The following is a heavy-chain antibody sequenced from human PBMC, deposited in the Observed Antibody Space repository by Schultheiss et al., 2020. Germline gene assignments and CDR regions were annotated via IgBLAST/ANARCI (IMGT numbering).Heavy chain of an antibody. D-gene: IGHD6-19*01. V-gene: IGHV4-34*01. CDR2: IYRSGST. CDR1: GASFSGYY. Sequence: SQTLSLTCAVYGASFSGYYWTWIRQPPGKALEWIGYIYRSGSTNYNPSLKSRVTMSVDTSKNQFSLKLSSVTAADTAVYYCARGRKIGSSGWYPPIDYWGQGTLVTVSS. CDR3: ARGRKIGSSGWYPPIDY. J-gene: IGHJ4*02.